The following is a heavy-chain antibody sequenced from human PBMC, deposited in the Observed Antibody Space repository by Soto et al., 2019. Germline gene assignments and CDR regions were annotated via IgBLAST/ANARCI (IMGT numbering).Heavy chain of an antibody. CDR2: IYYSGST. V-gene: IGHV4-59*12. Sequence: SETLSLTCTVSGGSISSYYWSWIRQPPGKGLEWIGYIYYSGSTNYNPSLKSRVTISVDTSKNQFSLKLSSVTAADTAVYYCARGMNDILTGYYIDDWGQGTLVTVSS. CDR1: GGSISSYY. D-gene: IGHD3-9*01. J-gene: IGHJ4*02. CDR3: ARGMNDILTGYYIDD.